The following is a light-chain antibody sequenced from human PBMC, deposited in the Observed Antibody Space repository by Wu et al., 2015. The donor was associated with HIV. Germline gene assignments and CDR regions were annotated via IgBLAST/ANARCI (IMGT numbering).Light chain of an antibody. Sequence: EIVLTQSPGTLSSSPGERATLSCRASQSINNNYLAWYQQKPGQAPRLLIYGAYSRATGIPDRFSGSGSGTDFTLTISRLEPEDFAVYHCQQYGSSPRTFGQGTKVEIK. CDR1: QSINNNY. V-gene: IGKV3-20*01. CDR3: QQYGSSPRT. CDR2: GAY. J-gene: IGKJ1*01.